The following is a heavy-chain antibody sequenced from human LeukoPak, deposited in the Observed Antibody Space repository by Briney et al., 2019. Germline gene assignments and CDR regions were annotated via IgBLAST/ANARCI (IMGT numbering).Heavy chain of an antibody. V-gene: IGHV1-24*01. J-gene: IGHJ4*02. D-gene: IGHD1-26*01. CDR2: FDPEDGET. CDR3: AAPGWELLGFDY. CDR1: GYTLTELS. Sequence: ASVTVSCKVSGYTLTELSMHWVRQAPGKGLEWMGGFDPEDGETIYAQKFQGRVTMTEDTSTDTAYMELSSLRSEDTAVYYCAAPGWELLGFDYWGRGTLVTVSS.